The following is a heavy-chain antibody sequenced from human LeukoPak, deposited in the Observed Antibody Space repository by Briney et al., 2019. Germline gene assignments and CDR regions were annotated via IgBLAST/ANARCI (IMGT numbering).Heavy chain of an antibody. D-gene: IGHD3-22*01. V-gene: IGHV4-39*07. CDR3: ARVSDSSGYLDY. Sequence: SETLSLTCNVSGDSISSSSYFWDWIRQPPGKGLEWIGNVYYTGDTHYNPSLESRVTISVDRSKNQFSLKLSSVTAADTAVYYCARVSDSSGYLDYWGQGTLVTVSS. J-gene: IGHJ4*02. CDR1: GDSISSSSYF. CDR2: VYYTGDT.